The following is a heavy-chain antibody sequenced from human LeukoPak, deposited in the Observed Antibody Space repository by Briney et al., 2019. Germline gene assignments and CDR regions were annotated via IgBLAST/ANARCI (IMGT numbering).Heavy chain of an antibody. Sequence: PSETLSLTCTVSGGSISSSYWSRIRQPAGKGLEWIGRIYSGGSTNYNPSLKSRVTMSVDTSKNQFSLKLSSVTAADTAMYYCAIYYYDSSGRSDYWGQGTLVTVSS. CDR3: AIYYYDSSGRSDY. D-gene: IGHD3-22*01. CDR1: GGSISSSY. V-gene: IGHV4-4*07. CDR2: IYSGGST. J-gene: IGHJ4*02.